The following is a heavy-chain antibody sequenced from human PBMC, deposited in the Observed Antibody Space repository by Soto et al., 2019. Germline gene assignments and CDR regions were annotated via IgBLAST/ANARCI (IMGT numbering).Heavy chain of an antibody. Sequence: QITLKESGPTLVKPTQTLTLTCTFSGFSLSTSGVGVGWIRQPPGKALEWLALIYWDDDKRYSPSLKSRLTISKHPATNRAVLTLTNMDPSDTAAYYCAPTHQEDSGSCYSHTFRRYAEYSQHWGQGTLVTVFS. D-gene: IGHD6-13*01. CDR1: GFSLSTSGVG. V-gene: IGHV2-5*02. J-gene: IGHJ1*01. CDR3: APTHQEDSGSCYSHTFRRYAEYSQH. CDR2: IYWDDDK.